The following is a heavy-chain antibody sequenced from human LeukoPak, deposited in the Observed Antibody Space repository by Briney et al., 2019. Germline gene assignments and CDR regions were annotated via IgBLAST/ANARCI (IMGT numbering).Heavy chain of an antibody. CDR2: IYSGGST. CDR1: GFTVSSNY. D-gene: IGHD3-22*01. V-gene: IGHV3-53*01. J-gene: IGHJ3*02. CDR3: AREGNYYDSSGSDAFDI. Sequence: PGGSLRLSCAASGFTVSSNYMSWVRQAPGKGLEWVSVIYSGGSTYYADSVKGRFTISRDNSKNTLYLQMNSLRAEDTAVYYCAREGNYYDSSGSDAFDIWGQGTMVTVSS.